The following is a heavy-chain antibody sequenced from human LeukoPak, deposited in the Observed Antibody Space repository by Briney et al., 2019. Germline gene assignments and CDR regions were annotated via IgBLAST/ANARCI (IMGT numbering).Heavy chain of an antibody. V-gene: IGHV3-11*04. J-gene: IGHJ4*02. D-gene: IGHD2-2*01. CDR2: ISSSGSTI. CDR1: GFTLSNYW. CDR3: ARGSRVSSFEDY. Sequence: PGGSLRLSCAASGFTLSNYWMGWVRQAPGKGLEWVSYISSSGSTIYYADSVKGRFTISRDNAKNSLYLQMNSLRAEDTAVYYCARGSRVSSFEDYWGQGTLVTVSS.